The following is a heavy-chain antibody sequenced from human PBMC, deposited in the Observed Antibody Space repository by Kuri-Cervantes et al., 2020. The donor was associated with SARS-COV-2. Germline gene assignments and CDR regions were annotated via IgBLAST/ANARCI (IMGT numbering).Heavy chain of an antibody. J-gene: IGHJ6*02. D-gene: IGHD6-19*01. Sequence: GSLRLSCTVSGASLSSADFYWSWIRQPPGKGLEWIGEINHSGSTNYNPSLKSRVTISVDTSKNQFSLKLSSVTAADTAVYYCARGGRIAVAGILLPLYYYGMDVWGQGTTVTVSS. V-gene: IGHV4-34*01. CDR3: ARGGRIAVAGILLPLYYYGMDV. CDR1: GASLSSADFY. CDR2: INHSGST.